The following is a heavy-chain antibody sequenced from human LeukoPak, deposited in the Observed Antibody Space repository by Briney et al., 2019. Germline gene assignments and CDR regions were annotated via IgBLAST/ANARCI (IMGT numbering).Heavy chain of an antibody. CDR3: ARDLSSGSLDF. CDR1: GFILSTHG. Sequence: GGSLRLSCAAPGFILSTHGMHWVRQAPGKGLEWVAGVWHDGSREDYEDSVKGRFTISRDMSKNTLNLQMNSLRVEDTAMFYCARDLSSGSLDFGGQGTLVTVSS. J-gene: IGHJ4*02. D-gene: IGHD1-26*01. V-gene: IGHV3-33*01. CDR2: VWHDGSRE.